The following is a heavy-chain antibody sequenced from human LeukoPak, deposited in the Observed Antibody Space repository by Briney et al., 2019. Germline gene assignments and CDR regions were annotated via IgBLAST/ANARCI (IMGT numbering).Heavy chain of an antibody. CDR2: ISSDGSNT. D-gene: IGHD1-26*01. V-gene: IGHV3-74*01. J-gene: IGHJ6*03. CDR3: ARDWDLRGAYYMDV. CDR1: GFSFSTYW. Sequence: GGSLRLSCAASGFSFSTYWMHWVRQDARKGLVWVSRISSDGSNTIYADSVKGRFNISRDNVNNKLYLKMNSLSGNDPAIYYCARDWDLRGAYYMDVWGKGTTVIVSS.